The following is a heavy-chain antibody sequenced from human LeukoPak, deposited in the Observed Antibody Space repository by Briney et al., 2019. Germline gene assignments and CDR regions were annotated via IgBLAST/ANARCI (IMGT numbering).Heavy chain of an antibody. CDR1: GYTLTGYY. J-gene: IGHJ5*02. D-gene: IGHD3-22*01. V-gene: IGHV1-2*02. CDR2: INPNSGGT. Sequence: ASVKVSCKASGYTLTGYYMHWVRQAPGQGLEWMGWINPNSGGTNYAQKFQGRVTMTRDTSISTAYMELSRLRSDDTAVYYCARAYYYDSSGYYYNWFDPWGQGTLVTVSS. CDR3: ARAYYYDSSGYYYNWFDP.